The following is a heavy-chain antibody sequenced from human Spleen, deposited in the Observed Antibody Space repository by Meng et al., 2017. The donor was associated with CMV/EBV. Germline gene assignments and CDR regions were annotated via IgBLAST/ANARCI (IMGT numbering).Heavy chain of an antibody. CDR1: EFTFSSYG. Sequence: GGSLRLSCAASEFTFSSYGMHWVRQAPGKGLEWVAFIRSDGSDKYYVDSVKGRFTISRDNSKNTLYLQMNSLRAEDTAVYYCAKDLLPAAHGYYYYGMDVWGQGTTVTVSS. CDR3: AKDLLPAAHGYYYYGMDV. CDR2: IRSDGSDK. D-gene: IGHD2-2*01. J-gene: IGHJ6*02. V-gene: IGHV3-30*02.